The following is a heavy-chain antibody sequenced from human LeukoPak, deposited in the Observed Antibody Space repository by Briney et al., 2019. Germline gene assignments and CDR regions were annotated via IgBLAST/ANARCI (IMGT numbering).Heavy chain of an antibody. J-gene: IGHJ4*02. CDR3: ARDRSSCSGGSCTEVLDY. V-gene: IGHV4-38-2*02. CDR1: GYSISSGYY. CDR2: IYHSGST. Sequence: SETLSLTCTVSGYSISSGYYWGWIRQPPGKGLEWIGSIYHSGSTYYNPSLKSRVTISVDTSKNQFSLKLSSVTAADTAVYYCARDRSSCSGGSCTEVLDYWGQGTLVTVSS. D-gene: IGHD2-15*01.